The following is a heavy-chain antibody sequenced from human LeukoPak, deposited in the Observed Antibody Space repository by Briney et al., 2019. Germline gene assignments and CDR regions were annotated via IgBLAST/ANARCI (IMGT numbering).Heavy chain of an antibody. V-gene: IGHV4-31*01. CDR2: IYYSGST. CDR1: GGSISIGGYY. Sequence: SETLSLTCTVSGGSISIGGYYWSWISQHPGKGLEWIGYIYYSGSTYYNPSLKSQVTISVDTSKNQFSLKLSSVTAADTAVYYCARDLTNYDFWSGYSTADAFDIWGQGTMVTVSS. J-gene: IGHJ3*02. CDR3: ARDLTNYDFWSGYSTADAFDI. D-gene: IGHD3-3*01.